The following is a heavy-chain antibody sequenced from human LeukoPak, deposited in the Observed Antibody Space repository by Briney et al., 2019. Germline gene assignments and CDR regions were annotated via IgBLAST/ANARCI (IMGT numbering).Heavy chain of an antibody. Sequence: PGGTLRLSCAAYGFTFSSYGMTWVRQAPGKGLEWVSGISESGGGTYYADSVKGRFTISRDNSKNTLYLQMNSLRAEDTAVYYCARRAGGYSHPYDYWGQGILVTVSS. CDR3: ARRAGGYSHPYDY. J-gene: IGHJ4*02. V-gene: IGHV3-23*01. CDR1: GFTFSSYG. D-gene: IGHD4-23*01. CDR2: ISESGGGT.